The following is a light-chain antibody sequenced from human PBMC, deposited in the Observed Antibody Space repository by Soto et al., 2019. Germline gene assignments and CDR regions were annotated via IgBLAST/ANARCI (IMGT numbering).Light chain of an antibody. V-gene: IGKV3-20*01. CDR1: QSVSTY. Sequence: EIVLTQSPGTLSSSPGERATLSCRASQSVSTYLAWYQQKPGQAPRLLIYGASSRATGIPDRLSGSGSGTDFTLTISRLEPEDFAVYYCQQYGSSPTFGQGTKVDIK. CDR2: GAS. CDR3: QQYGSSPT. J-gene: IGKJ1*01.